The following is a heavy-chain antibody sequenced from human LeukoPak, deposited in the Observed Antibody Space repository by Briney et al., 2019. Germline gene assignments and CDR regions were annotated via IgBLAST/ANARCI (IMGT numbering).Heavy chain of an antibody. Sequence: ASVKVSCKASGYTFISYGISWVRQAPGQGLEWMGWISPYNGNTNYAQKLQGRVTMTTDTSTSTAYMELRSLRSDDTAVYYCARVAYYTEYSGYDTYYSDYWGQGTLVTVSS. V-gene: IGHV1-18*04. D-gene: IGHD5-12*01. CDR3: ARVAYYTEYSGYDTYYSDY. CDR1: GYTFISYG. J-gene: IGHJ4*02. CDR2: ISPYNGNT.